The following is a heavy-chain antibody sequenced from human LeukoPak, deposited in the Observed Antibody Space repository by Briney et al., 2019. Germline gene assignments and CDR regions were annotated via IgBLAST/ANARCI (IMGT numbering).Heavy chain of an antibody. Sequence: PGGSLRLSCAASGCTFSSYAMSWVRQAPGKGLEWVSAISGSGGSTYYADSVKGRFIISRDNSKNTLYLQMNSLRAEDTAVYYCATPLYSGSYWDYWGQGTLVTVSS. CDR1: GCTFSSYA. V-gene: IGHV3-23*01. CDR2: ISGSGGST. J-gene: IGHJ4*02. CDR3: ATPLYSGSYWDY. D-gene: IGHD1-26*01.